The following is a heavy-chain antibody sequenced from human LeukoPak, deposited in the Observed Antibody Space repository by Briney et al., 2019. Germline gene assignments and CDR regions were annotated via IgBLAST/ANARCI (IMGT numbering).Heavy chain of an antibody. CDR3: ARDRGGQGFDP. D-gene: IGHD3-10*01. V-gene: IGHV1-69*06. CDR2: IIPIFGTA. J-gene: IGHJ5*02. Sequence: SVKVSCKASGGTFSSYAISWVRQAPGQGLEWMGGIIPIFGTANYAQKFQGKVTITADKSTSTAYMELSSLRSEDTAVYYCARDRGGQGFDPWGQGTLVTVSS. CDR1: GGTFSSYA.